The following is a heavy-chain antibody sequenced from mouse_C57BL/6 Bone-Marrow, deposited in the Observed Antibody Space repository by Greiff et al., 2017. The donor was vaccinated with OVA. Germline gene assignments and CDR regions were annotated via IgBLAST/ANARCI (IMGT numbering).Heavy chain of an antibody. V-gene: IGHV2-2*01. CDR1: GFSLTSYG. CDR3: ARKTATYGSSPYWYFDV. J-gene: IGHJ1*03. Sequence: QVQLQQSGPGLVQPSQSLSITCTVSGFSLTSYGVHWVRQSPGKGLEWLGVIWSGGSTDYNAAFISRLSISKDNSKSQVFFKMNSLQADDTAIYDCARKTATYGSSPYWYFDVWGTGTTVTVSS. CDR2: IWSGGST. D-gene: IGHD1-1*01.